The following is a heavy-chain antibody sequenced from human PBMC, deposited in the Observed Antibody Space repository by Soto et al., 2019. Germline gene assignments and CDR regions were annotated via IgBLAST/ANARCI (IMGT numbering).Heavy chain of an antibody. V-gene: IGHV1-46*01. D-gene: IGHD3-22*01. J-gene: IGHJ3*02. CDR3: ARDSSYYDSSGYVRGSAFDI. Sequence: ASVKVSCKASGYTFTSYYRHWVRQAPGQGLEWMGIINPSGGSTSYAQKFQGRVTMTRDTSTSTVYMELSSLRSEDTAVYYCARDSSYYDSSGYVRGSAFDIWGQGTMVTVSS. CDR2: INPSGGST. CDR1: GYTFTSYY.